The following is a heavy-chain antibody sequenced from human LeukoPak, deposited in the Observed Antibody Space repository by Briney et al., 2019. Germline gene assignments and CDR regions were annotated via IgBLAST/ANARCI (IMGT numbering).Heavy chain of an antibody. CDR1: GGSISSYY. J-gene: IGHJ3*02. V-gene: IGHV4-59*01. Sequence: SERRSLTCTVSGGSISSYYWSWIRQPPGKGLEWIGYIYYSVSTNYNPSHKSRVTITVDTSKNQFSLKLSSVTTADTAVYYCARVLSFTHRFGYYDSSAAFDIWGQGTV. CDR2: IYYSVST. D-gene: IGHD3-22*01. CDR3: ARVLSFTHRFGYYDSSAAFDI.